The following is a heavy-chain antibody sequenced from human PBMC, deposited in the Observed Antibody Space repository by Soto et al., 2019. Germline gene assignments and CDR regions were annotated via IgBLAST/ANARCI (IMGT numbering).Heavy chain of an antibody. J-gene: IGHJ6*02. V-gene: IGHV1-69*01. Sequence: QVQLVQSGAEVKEPGSSVKVSCRASGGTFINHAINWVRQAPGQGLEWMGGIIPMFRTADYAQKFQGRVTITADESTTTLYMELTSLRSEDTAVYYCARDDATYCGGDCYRYFYYGMDVWGQGTTVTVSS. CDR1: GGTFINHA. D-gene: IGHD2-21*02. CDR2: IIPMFRTA. CDR3: ARDDATYCGGDCYRYFYYGMDV.